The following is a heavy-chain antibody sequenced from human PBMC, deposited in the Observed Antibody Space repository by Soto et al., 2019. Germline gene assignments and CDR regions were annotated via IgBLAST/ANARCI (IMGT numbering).Heavy chain of an antibody. J-gene: IGHJ4*02. CDR2: ISYDGSTK. Sequence: QVQLVEAWGGVVQPGRSLRLSCAASGFTFSSNAMHWVRQAPGKGLEWVALISYDGSTKYYADSVKGRFTISRDNSKNTLFLRMNSLRAEDTAVYYCARDRSWLVVAGLVDYWGQGTLVTVSS. CDR1: GFTFSSNA. CDR3: ARDRSWLVVAGLVDY. D-gene: IGHD6-19*01. V-gene: IGHV3-30-3*01.